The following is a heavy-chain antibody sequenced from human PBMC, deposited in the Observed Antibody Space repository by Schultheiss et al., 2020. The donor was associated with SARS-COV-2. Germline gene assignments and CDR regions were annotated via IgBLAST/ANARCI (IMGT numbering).Heavy chain of an antibody. Sequence: SQTLSLTCTVSGGSISSYYWGWIRQPPGKGLEWIGYIYYSGSTNYNPSLKSRVTISVDTSKNQFSLKLSSVTAADTAVYYCARLYCSSTSCLANWFDPWGQGTLVTVSS. CDR1: GGSISSYY. D-gene: IGHD2-2*01. V-gene: IGHV4-59*01. J-gene: IGHJ5*02. CDR2: IYYSGST. CDR3: ARLYCSSTSCLANWFDP.